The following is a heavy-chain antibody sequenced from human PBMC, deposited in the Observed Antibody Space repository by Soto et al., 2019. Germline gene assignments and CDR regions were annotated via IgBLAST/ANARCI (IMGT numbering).Heavy chain of an antibody. V-gene: IGHV4-4*08. CDR3: AGFDY. CDR2: FYNSGST. J-gene: IGHJ4*02. CDR1: GGSISGYH. Sequence: SETLSLTCSISGGSISGYHWNWIRQTPGKGVEWIGYFYNSGSTKYSSSLKSRVTISVDTSKNQFSLKLSSVTAADTAVYYCAGFDYWGQGTLXTVSS.